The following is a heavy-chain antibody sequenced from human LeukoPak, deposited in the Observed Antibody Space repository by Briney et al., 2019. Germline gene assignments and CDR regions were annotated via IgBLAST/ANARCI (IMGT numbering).Heavy chain of an antibody. CDR3: AKSGGYGLIDY. J-gene: IGHJ4*02. Sequence: KSSETLSLTCTVSGASVSGSPYYWGWIRQPPGKGLEWIGSIYSSGSTYYNASLQSRVTISIGTSKNQISLRLNSVTAADTAIYYCAKSGGYGLIDYWGQGTLVTVSS. D-gene: IGHD1-26*01. V-gene: IGHV4-39*01. CDR1: GASVSGSPYY. CDR2: IYSSGST.